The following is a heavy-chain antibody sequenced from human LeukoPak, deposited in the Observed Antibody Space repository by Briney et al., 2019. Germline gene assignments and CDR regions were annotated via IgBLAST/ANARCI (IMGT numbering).Heavy chain of an antibody. CDR2: INSDGSST. CDR1: GFTFSSYW. Sequence: GGPLRLSCAASGFTFSSYWTHWVRQAPGKGLVWVSRINSDGSSTSYADSVKGRFTISRDNAKNTLYLQMNSLRAEDTAVYYCARGGYSGYDGPDYWGQGTLVTVSS. V-gene: IGHV3-74*01. D-gene: IGHD5-12*01. J-gene: IGHJ4*02. CDR3: ARGGYSGYDGPDY.